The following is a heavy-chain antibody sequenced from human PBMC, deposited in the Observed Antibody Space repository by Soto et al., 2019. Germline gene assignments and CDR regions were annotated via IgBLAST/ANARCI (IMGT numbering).Heavy chain of an antibody. V-gene: IGHV3-53*02. D-gene: IGHD5-18*01. Sequence: EVQLVETGGGLIQPGGSLRLSCAASGFTVSSNYMSWVRQAPGKGLEWVSVIYSGGSTYYADSVKGRFTISRDNSKNTLYLQMNSLRAEDTAVYYCARVGRYSYSYYYYYGMDVWGQGTTVTVSS. J-gene: IGHJ6*02. CDR1: GFTVSSNY. CDR3: ARVGRYSYSYYYYYGMDV. CDR2: IYSGGST.